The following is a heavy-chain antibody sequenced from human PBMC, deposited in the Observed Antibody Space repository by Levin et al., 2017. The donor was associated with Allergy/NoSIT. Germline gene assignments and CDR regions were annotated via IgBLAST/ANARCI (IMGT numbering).Heavy chain of an antibody. CDR2: INPNSGGT. Sequence: GESLKISCKASGYTFTGYYMHWVRQAPGQGLEWMGRINPNSGGTNYAQKFQGRVTMTRDTSISTAYMELSRLRSDDTAVYYCASQPPYYDILTGYYKGLDYWGQGTLVTVSS. J-gene: IGHJ4*02. V-gene: IGHV1-2*06. CDR1: GYTFTGYY. CDR3: ASQPPYYDILTGYYKGLDY. D-gene: IGHD3-9*01.